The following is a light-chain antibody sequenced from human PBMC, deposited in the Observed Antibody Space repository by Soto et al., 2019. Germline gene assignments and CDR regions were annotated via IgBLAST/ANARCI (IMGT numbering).Light chain of an antibody. V-gene: IGLV2-14*03. Sequence: HSVLTQPASVSGSPGQSITISCTGTSSDVGGYNYVSWYQHHPGKAPKLMIYDVSNRPSGVSIRFSGSKSDNTASLTISGLQPEDEADYHCSSYTTSNTRQIVFGTGTKVTVL. CDR3: SSYTTSNTRQIV. CDR1: SSDVGGYNY. CDR2: DVS. J-gene: IGLJ1*01.